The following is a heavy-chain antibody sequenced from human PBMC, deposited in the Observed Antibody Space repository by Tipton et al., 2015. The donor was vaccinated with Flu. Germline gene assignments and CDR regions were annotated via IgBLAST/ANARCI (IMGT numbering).Heavy chain of an antibody. CDR1: GFTFDDYA. CDR3: AKDYMTTVTTGAFDI. CDR2: ISWNSGNI. Sequence: SLRLSCAASGFTFDDYAMHWVRQAPGKGLEWVSGISWNSGNIGYADSVKGRFTISRDNAKNSLYLQMNSVRAEDTALYYCAKDYMTTVTTGAFDIWGQGTMVTVSS. J-gene: IGHJ3*02. V-gene: IGHV3-9*01. D-gene: IGHD4-17*01.